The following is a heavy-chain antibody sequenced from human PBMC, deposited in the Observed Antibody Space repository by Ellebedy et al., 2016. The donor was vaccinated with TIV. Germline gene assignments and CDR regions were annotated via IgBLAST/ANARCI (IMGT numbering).Heavy chain of an antibody. CDR2: IRQDGGEI. V-gene: IGHV3-7*03. CDR1: GFTFSSYW. Sequence: PGGSLRLSCAASGFTFSSYWMNWVRQAPGKRLEWVANIRQDGGEIFYGDSVKGRFTVSRDNAKNSLYLQMNSLRAEDTAVYYCARGVGMDVWGQGTTVTVSS. CDR3: ARGVGMDV. J-gene: IGHJ6*02.